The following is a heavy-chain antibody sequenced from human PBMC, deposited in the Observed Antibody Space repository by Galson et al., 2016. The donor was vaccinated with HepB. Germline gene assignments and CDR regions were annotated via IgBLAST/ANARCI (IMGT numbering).Heavy chain of an antibody. CDR2: IDPSDSYT. Sequence: QSGAEVKKPGESLRISCKASGYTFTTYWISWVRQMPGKGLEWIGRIDPSDSYTNYSPSFQGHVTISAGKSFSTAYLQWSSLKASDTAMYFCARHPTPIVVVTTNRLDTWGQGTLVTVSS. CDR3: ARHPTPIVVVTTNRLDT. V-gene: IGHV5-10-1*01. CDR1: GYTFTTYW. D-gene: IGHD2-21*02. J-gene: IGHJ5*02.